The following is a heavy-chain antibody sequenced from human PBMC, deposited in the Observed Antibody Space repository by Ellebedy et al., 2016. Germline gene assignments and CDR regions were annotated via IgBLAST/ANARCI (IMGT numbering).Heavy chain of an antibody. CDR3: TRSTHSYAWGA. Sequence: LSLTCAASGFTVSTSYMSWVRQAPGKGLEWVSMTPPTGNTYYADSVKGRFTISRDSSKNTLYLQMNSLTAEDTALYFCTRSTHSYAWGAWGQGTLVTVSS. V-gene: IGHV3-53*01. J-gene: IGHJ5*02. CDR1: GFTVSTSY. D-gene: IGHD5-18*01. CDR2: TPPTGNT.